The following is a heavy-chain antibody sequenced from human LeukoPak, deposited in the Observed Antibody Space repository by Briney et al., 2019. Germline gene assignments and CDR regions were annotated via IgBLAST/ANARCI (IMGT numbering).Heavy chain of an antibody. D-gene: IGHD3-10*01. V-gene: IGHV3-21*01. CDR1: GFAFSSYT. CDR2: ISGSTNYI. Sequence: SGGSLRLSCAASGFAFSSYTMNWVRQAPGKGLEWVSSISGSTNYIYFADSVKGRFTISRDNAKNSLYLQMNSLRAEDTAVYYCARTYYYGSGSNDYGGQGTLVTVSS. J-gene: IGHJ4*02. CDR3: ARTYYYGSGSNDY.